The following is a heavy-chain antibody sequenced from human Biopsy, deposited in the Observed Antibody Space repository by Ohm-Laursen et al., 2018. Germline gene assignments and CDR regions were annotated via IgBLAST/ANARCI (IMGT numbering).Heavy chain of an antibody. CDR2: IHHSGST. Sequence: TLSLSCTVSGVSITAYYWSWIRQPPGKGLECIGNIHHSGSTNYNPSLKSRLTISVDTSKNQFSLKLSSVTAADTAVYYCARMDCSGGSCHYYSYGMDVWGQGTTVTVSS. CDR1: GVSITAYY. J-gene: IGHJ6*02. D-gene: IGHD2-15*01. V-gene: IGHV4-4*09. CDR3: ARMDCSGGSCHYYSYGMDV.